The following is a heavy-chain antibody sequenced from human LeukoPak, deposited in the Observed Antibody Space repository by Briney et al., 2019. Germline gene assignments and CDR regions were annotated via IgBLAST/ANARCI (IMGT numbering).Heavy chain of an antibody. Sequence: ASVKVSCKASGYTFTSYGISWVRQAPGQGLEWMGWISAYNGNTNYAQKLQGRVTMTTDTSTSTAYMELRSLRSDDTAVYYCARIIRAHYYDSSGYQSSYYFDYWGQGTLVTVSS. V-gene: IGHV1-18*01. J-gene: IGHJ4*02. CDR3: ARIIRAHYYDSSGYQSSYYFDY. D-gene: IGHD3-22*01. CDR2: ISAYNGNT. CDR1: GYTFTSYG.